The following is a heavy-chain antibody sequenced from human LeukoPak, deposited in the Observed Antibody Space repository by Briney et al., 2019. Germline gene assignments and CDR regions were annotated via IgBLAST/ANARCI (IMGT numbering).Heavy chain of an antibody. D-gene: IGHD6-19*01. J-gene: IGHJ4*02. V-gene: IGHV4-59*01. CDR1: GGSINSYY. Sequence: SETLSLTCTVSGGSINSYYWSWIRQPPGKGLEWVGCIYYSGSTNYKPSLKRRVTISADTSKNQFSLKVSSVTAADTAVYYCASSRSSSGWSLIDYWGQGALVTVSS. CDR3: ASSRSSSGWSLIDY. CDR2: IYYSGST.